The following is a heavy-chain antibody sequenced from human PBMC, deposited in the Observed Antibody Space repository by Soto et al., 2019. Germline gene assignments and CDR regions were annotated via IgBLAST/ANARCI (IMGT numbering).Heavy chain of an antibody. Sequence: QVQLVESGGGVVQPGRSLRLSCAASGFTFSSYGMHWVRQAPGKGLEWVAVIWYDGSNKYYADSVKGRFTISRDNSKNTLYLQMNSLRAEETDVYYCAREQWFGELYGGYYYYGMDVW. V-gene: IGHV3-33*01. CDR2: IWYDGSNK. CDR3: AREQWFGELYGGYYYYGMDV. J-gene: IGHJ6*01. CDR1: GFTFSSYG. D-gene: IGHD3-10*01.